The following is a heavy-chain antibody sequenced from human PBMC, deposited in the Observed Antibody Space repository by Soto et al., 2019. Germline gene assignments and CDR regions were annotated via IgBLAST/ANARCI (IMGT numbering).Heavy chain of an antibody. Sequence: ASVKVSCEASGYTFTSYYMHWVRQAPGQGLEWMGIINPSGGSTSYAQKFQGRVTMTRDTSTSTVYMELSSLRSEDTAVYYCARGYCSGGSCYANWFDPWGQGTLVTVSS. CDR3: ARGYCSGGSCYANWFDP. CDR1: GYTFTSYY. D-gene: IGHD2-15*01. J-gene: IGHJ5*02. CDR2: INPSGGST. V-gene: IGHV1-46*01.